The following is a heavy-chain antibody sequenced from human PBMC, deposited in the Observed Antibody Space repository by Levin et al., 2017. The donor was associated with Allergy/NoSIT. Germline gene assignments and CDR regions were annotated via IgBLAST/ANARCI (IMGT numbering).Heavy chain of an antibody. CDR1: GFTFSNYW. V-gene: IGHV3-7*01. J-gene: IGHJ4*02. CDR2: INQDGSAR. D-gene: IGHD2-15*01. CDR3: AGDIGKGGRGNDY. Sequence: LSLTCAASGFTFSNYWMSWVRQAPGKGLEWVANINQDGSARYYVDSVKGRFTVSRDNAKNSLYLQMNSLRAEDTAVYYCAGDIGKGGRGNDYWGQGSLVTVSS.